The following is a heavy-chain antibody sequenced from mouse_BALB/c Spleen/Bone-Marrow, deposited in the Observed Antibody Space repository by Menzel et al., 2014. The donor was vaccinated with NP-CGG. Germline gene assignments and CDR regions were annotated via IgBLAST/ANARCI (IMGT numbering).Heavy chain of an antibody. D-gene: IGHD2-14*01. CDR3: ARAGYRYDVGYAMDY. CDR2: ISYSGRT. Sequence: EVMLVESGPSLVKPSQTLPLTCSVTGDSITSGYWNWIRKFPGNKLEYMGYISYSGRTYYNPSLKSRISITRDTSKNQYYLQLNSVTTEDTATYYCARAGYRYDVGYAMDYWGQGTSVTVSS. V-gene: IGHV3-8*02. J-gene: IGHJ4*01. CDR1: GDSITSGY.